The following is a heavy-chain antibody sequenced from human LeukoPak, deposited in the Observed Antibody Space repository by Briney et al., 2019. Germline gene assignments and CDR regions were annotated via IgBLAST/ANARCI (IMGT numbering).Heavy chain of an antibody. Sequence: EASVKVSCKASGGTFSGYAISWVRQAPGQGLEWMGGIIPIFGTANYAQKSQGRVTITTDESTSTAYMELSSLRSEDTAVYYCARDVVGATTLWFDPWGQGTLVTVSS. CDR2: IIPIFGTA. D-gene: IGHD1-26*01. V-gene: IGHV1-69*05. J-gene: IGHJ5*02. CDR1: GGTFSGYA. CDR3: ARDVVGATTLWFDP.